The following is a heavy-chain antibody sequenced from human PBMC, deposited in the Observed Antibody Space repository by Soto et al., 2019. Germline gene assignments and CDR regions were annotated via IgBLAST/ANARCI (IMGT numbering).Heavy chain of an antibody. Sequence: GGSLRLSCAASGFTFGSYSMNWVRQAPGKGLEWVSSISSSSSYIYYADSVKGRFTISRDNAKNSLYLQMNSLRAEDTAVYYCARDYSNYGDYYYYGMDVWGQGTTVTVSS. D-gene: IGHD4-4*01. V-gene: IGHV3-21*01. CDR2: ISSSSSYI. CDR3: ARDYSNYGDYYYYGMDV. J-gene: IGHJ6*02. CDR1: GFTFGSYS.